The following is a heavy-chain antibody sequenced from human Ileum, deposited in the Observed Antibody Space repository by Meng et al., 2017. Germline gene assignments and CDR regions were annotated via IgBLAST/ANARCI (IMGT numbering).Heavy chain of an antibody. Sequence: QVQLQESGPGLVKPSQNLSLPLTVPGGTLSSSGYYWSWIRQFPGKGLEWIGFIFYTGTTYYNPSLESRVTISVDTSKNQYYLKMNSVTAADTAVYYCARDVMGIRDGAVEDYWGQGTLVTVSS. CDR2: IFYTGTT. V-gene: IGHV4-31*03. CDR1: GGTLSSSGYY. CDR3: ARDVMGIRDGAVEDY. D-gene: IGHD5-24*01. J-gene: IGHJ4*02.